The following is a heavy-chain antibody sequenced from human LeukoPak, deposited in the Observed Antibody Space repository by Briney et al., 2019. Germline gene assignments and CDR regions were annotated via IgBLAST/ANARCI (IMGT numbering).Heavy chain of an antibody. Sequence: KAGESLKISCKGSGYSFTSYWIGWVRQMPGKGLEWMGIIYPGDSDTRYSPSFQGQVTISADKSVSTAYLQWSSLKASDTAMYYCARQTTTVTTDAFDIWGQGTMVTVSS. CDR3: ARQTTTVTTDAFDI. J-gene: IGHJ3*02. V-gene: IGHV5-51*01. D-gene: IGHD4-11*01. CDR1: GYSFTSYW. CDR2: IYPGDSDT.